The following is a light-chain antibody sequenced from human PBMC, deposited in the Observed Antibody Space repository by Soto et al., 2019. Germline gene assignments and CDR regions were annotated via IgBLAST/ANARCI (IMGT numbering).Light chain of an antibody. CDR2: AAS. Sequence: DIQMTQSPSSLSASVGDRVAMSCRAGQSMVTEVNWYLQKPGKAPKLLIYAASNLQSGVPSRFSGSGSGTDFTLTISSLQPEEFATYFCQQSYSTPPWTFGQGTKVDI. J-gene: IGKJ1*01. CDR1: QSMVTE. CDR3: QQSYSTPPWT. V-gene: IGKV1-39*01.